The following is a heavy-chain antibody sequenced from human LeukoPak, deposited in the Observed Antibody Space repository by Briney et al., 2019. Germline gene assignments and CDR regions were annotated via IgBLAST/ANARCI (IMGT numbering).Heavy chain of an antibody. D-gene: IGHD3-22*01. CDR3: AREASYYDSSGYFDY. CDR1: GGSFSGYY. V-gene: IGHV4-34*01. J-gene: IGHJ4*02. CDR2: INHSGST. Sequence: SETLSLTCAVYGGSFSGYYWSWIRQPPGKGLEWIGEINHSGSTNYNPSLKSRVTISVDTSKNQFSLKLGSVTAADTAVYYCAREASYYDSSGYFDYWGQGTLVTVSS.